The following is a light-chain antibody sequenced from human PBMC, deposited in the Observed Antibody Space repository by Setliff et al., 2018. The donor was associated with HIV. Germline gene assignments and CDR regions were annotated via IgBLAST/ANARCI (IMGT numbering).Light chain of an antibody. CDR2: EVS. V-gene: IGLV2-23*02. CDR3: SSYGRTGLHV. Sequence: QSALTQPASVSGSPGQSLTISCTGTSTDFSTFTFVSWYQQYPGEAPKLIIYEVSQRPSGVSGRFSASRSGNTASLTISGLQAEDEADYYCSSYGRTGLHVFGTGTKVTVL. CDR1: STDFSTFTF. J-gene: IGLJ1*01.